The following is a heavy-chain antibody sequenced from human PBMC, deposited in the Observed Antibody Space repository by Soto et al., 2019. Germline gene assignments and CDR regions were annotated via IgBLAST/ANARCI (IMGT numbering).Heavy chain of an antibody. Sequence: SGGSLRHSYTASGFTVSSDWMHWVREDRGKGLVWVSRINSDGSSTSYADSVKGRFTISRDNAKNTLYLQMNSLRAEDTAVYYCARDHYDSSGYSPLVFDPWGQGTLVTVSS. D-gene: IGHD3-22*01. V-gene: IGHV3-74*01. J-gene: IGHJ5*02. CDR2: INSDGSST. CDR1: GFTVSSDW. CDR3: ARDHYDSSGYSPLVFDP.